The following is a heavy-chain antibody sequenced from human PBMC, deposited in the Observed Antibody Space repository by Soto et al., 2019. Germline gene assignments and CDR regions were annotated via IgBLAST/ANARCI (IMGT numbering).Heavy chain of an antibody. CDR3: ARAYSSSSVWFDP. CDR1: GGSISSYY. D-gene: IGHD6-6*01. Sequence: LSLTCTVSGGSISSYYWSWIRQPPGKGLEWIGYIYYSGSTNYNPSLKSRVTISVDTSKNQFSLKLSSVTAADTAVYYCARAYSSSSVWFDPWGQGTLVTVSS. J-gene: IGHJ5*02. V-gene: IGHV4-59*01. CDR2: IYYSGST.